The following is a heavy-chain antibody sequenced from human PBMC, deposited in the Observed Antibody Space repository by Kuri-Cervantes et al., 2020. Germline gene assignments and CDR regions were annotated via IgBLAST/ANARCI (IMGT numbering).Heavy chain of an antibody. Sequence: SVKVSCKASGYTFTYRYLHWVRQAPGQALEWMGWIIPIFGTANYAQKFQGRVTMTTDTSTSTAYMELRSLRSDDAAVYYCARDLEAAPGINLTDYWGQGTLVTVSS. CDR1: GYTFTYRY. CDR3: ARDLEAAPGINLTDY. V-gene: IGHV1-45*02. CDR2: IIPIFGTA. D-gene: IGHD6-13*01. J-gene: IGHJ4*02.